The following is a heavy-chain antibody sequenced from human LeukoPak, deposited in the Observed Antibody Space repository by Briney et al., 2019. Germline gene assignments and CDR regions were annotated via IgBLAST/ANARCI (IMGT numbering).Heavy chain of an antibody. Sequence: PGGSLRLTCTVSGFTVSNSMSWVRQAPGKGLEWVSFIYSDNTHYSDSVKGRFTISRDNSKNTLYLQMNSLRAEDTAVYYCARRAGAYSHPDDHWGQGTLVTVSS. CDR1: GFTVSNS. V-gene: IGHV3-53*01. CDR3: ARRAGAYSHPDDH. CDR2: IYSDNT. D-gene: IGHD4/OR15-4a*01. J-gene: IGHJ4*02.